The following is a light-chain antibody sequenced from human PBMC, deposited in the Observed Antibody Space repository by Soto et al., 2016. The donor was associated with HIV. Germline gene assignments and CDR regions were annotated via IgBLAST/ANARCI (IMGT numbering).Light chain of an antibody. CDR3: NSRDSSRSHVL. CDR2: NKN. J-gene: IGLJ2*01. CDR1: SLKIYY. Sequence: SSELTQDPAVSVALGQTVRITCQGDSLKIYYASWYQLKPGQAPILVIYNKNNRPSGIPDRLSGSSSGNTASLTITGAQAEDEADYYCNSRDSSRSHVLFGGGTKLTVL. V-gene: IGLV3-19*01.